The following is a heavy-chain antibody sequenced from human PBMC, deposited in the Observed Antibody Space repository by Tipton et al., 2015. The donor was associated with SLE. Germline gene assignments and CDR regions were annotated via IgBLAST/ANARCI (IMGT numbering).Heavy chain of an antibody. V-gene: IGHV4-39*01. CDR1: GGSISSSSYY. CDR3: ARVKFVVRHSILYSYGQGHFDY. Sequence: TLSLTCTVSGGSISSSSYYWGWIRQPPGKGLEWIGSIYYSGSTYYNPSLKSRVTISVDTSKNQFSLKLSSVTAADTAVYYCARVKFVVRHSILYSYGQGHFDYWGQGTLVTVSS. J-gene: IGHJ4*02. CDR2: IYYSGST. D-gene: IGHD5-18*01.